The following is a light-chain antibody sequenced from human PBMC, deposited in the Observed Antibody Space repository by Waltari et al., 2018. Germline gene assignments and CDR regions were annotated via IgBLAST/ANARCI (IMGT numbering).Light chain of an antibody. CDR2: WAS. Sequence: DIVMTQSPDSLAVSLGERATINCKSSQILLFVPNNKNYLARYQQKPGQPPKVLISWASTRESWVPDRFTGSRSETDFNLTITHLQAEDVAVYFCQQYYTILLTFGGGTTVEIK. J-gene: IGKJ4*01. CDR1: QILLFVPNNKNY. CDR3: QQYYTILLT. V-gene: IGKV4-1*01.